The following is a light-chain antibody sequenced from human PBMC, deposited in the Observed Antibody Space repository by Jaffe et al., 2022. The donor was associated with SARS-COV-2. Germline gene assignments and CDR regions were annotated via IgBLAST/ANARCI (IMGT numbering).Light chain of an antibody. J-gene: IGLJ1*01. Sequence: QSVLTQPPSVSAAPGQTVTISCSVSSSNIGNNRVSWYQQLPGTAPKLLIYDNDKRPSEIPDRFSGSKSGASATLGITGLQTGDEADYYCGTWDSSLSGGHYAFGTGTKVTVL. CDR3: GTWDSSLSGGHYA. CDR2: DND. V-gene: IGLV1-51*01. CDR1: SSNIGNNR.